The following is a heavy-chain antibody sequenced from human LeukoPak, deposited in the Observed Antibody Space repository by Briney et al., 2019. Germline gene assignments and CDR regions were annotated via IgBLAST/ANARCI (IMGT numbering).Heavy chain of an antibody. CDR2: FQTSGSI. CDR3: ATGSGGLDH. D-gene: IGHD3-10*01. Sequence: PSETLSLTCTVSGGSINRWFWSWIRQPAGKGLEWIGRFQTSGSINYNPSLRSRVTMSLDTSKNQFFLELTSVTAADTAVYYCATGSGGLDHWGQGTLVTVSS. J-gene: IGHJ4*02. V-gene: IGHV4-4*07. CDR1: GGSINRWF.